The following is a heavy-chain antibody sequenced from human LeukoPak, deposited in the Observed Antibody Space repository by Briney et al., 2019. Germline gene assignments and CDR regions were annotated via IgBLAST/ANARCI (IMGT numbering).Heavy chain of an antibody. Sequence: SVKVSCKASGFTFASSAVQWVRQARGQRLEWIGWIVVGSANTNYAQKSQERVTITRDMSTGTAYMELSSLRSEDTAVYYCAAFDAGDCGGDCPYFSFPWGQGTLVTVSS. CDR1: GFTFASSA. V-gene: IGHV1-58*01. J-gene: IGHJ5*02. CDR2: IVVGSANT. CDR3: AAFDAGDCGGDCPYFSFP. D-gene: IGHD2-21*02.